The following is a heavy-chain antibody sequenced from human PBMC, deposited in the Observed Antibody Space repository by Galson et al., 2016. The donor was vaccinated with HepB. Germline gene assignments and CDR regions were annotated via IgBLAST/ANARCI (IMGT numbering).Heavy chain of an antibody. CDR2: IHYSGSI. J-gene: IGHJ4*02. CDR1: GGSISSSAY. CDR3: AREPRGYSYGYYFDY. D-gene: IGHD5-18*01. Sequence: SETLSLTCSVSGGSISSSAYWGWIRQPPGKGLEWIANIHYSGSIDYKSSLKSRVTISLDKYKNQFSLKLNSVTAADTAFYYCAREPRGYSYGYYFDYWGQGTLVTVSS. V-gene: IGHV4-39*02.